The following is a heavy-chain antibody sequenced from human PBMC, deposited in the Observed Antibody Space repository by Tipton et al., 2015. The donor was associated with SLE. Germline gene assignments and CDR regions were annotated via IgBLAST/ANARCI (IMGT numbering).Heavy chain of an antibody. CDR3: ARDVEDLCLLDY. CDR2: FHHSGST. J-gene: IGHJ4*02. Sequence: TLSLTCSVSGGSISSSDWWSWVRQPPGKGLEWIGEFHHSGSTNYNPSLRSRVTISVDTSKNQFSLKLSSVTAADTALYYCARDVEDLCLLDYWGQGTLVTVSS. V-gene: IGHV4-4*02. CDR1: GGSISSSDW. D-gene: IGHD2-15*01.